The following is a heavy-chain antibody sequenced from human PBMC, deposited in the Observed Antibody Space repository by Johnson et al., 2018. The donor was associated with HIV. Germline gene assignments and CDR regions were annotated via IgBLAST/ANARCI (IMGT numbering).Heavy chain of an antibody. Sequence: EVQLVESGGGVVQPGRSLRLSCAASGFTFSSNPMHWVRQAPGKGLEWVANIKQDGSERYYVDSVKGRFTISRDNAKNSMSLQMDSLRAEDTAVYYCARDPELDYFDNRAFDIWGQGTMVTVSS. D-gene: IGHD3-22*01. CDR1: GFTFSSNP. V-gene: IGHV3-7*01. J-gene: IGHJ3*02. CDR3: ARDPELDYFDNRAFDI. CDR2: IKQDGSER.